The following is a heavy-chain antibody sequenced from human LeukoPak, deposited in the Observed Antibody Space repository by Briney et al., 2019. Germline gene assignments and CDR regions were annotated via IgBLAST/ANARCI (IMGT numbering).Heavy chain of an antibody. J-gene: IGHJ4*02. CDR2: TSSSGGTM. CDR1: GFTLSHYE. V-gene: IGHV3-48*03. D-gene: IGHD3-10*01. CDR3: ARVIGYWGSGNYYFDS. Sequence: PGGSLRLSCAAAGFTLSHYEMNWVRQAPGKGLGWLSYTSSSGGTMYYADSVKGRFTTSRDNATNSLYLQMNSLRAEDTAVYYCARVIGYWGSGNYYFDSWGQGTLVTVSS.